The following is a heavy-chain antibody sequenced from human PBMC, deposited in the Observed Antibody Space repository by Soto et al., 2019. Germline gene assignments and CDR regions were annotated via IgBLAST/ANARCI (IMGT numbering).Heavy chain of an antibody. CDR3: AKVVAGKVYYYYYGMDV. Sequence: GVSMRLCCGAAGVNFSSYGGSCVRQAPGKGLEWVSAISGSGGSTYYADSVKGRFTISRDNSKNTLYLQMNSLRAEDTAVYYCAKVVAGKVYYYYYGMDVRGKGTTVTVSS. CDR2: ISGSGGST. J-gene: IGHJ6*04. CDR1: GVNFSSYG. V-gene: IGHV3-23*01. D-gene: IGHD6-19*01.